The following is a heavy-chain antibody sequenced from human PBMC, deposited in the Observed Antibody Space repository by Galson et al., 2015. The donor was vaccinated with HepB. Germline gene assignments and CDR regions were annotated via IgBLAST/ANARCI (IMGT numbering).Heavy chain of an antibody. D-gene: IGHD6-13*01. V-gene: IGHV2-70*11. J-gene: IGHJ4*02. Sequence: PALVTPTQTLTLTCTFSGFSLSTSGMCVSWIRQPPGKALEWLARIDWDDDKYYSTSLKTRLTISKDTSKNQVVLTMTNMDPVDTATYYCARTPGIAAAGTSFDYWGQGTLVTVSS. CDR2: IDWDDDK. CDR1: GFSLSTSGMC. CDR3: ARTPGIAAAGTSFDY.